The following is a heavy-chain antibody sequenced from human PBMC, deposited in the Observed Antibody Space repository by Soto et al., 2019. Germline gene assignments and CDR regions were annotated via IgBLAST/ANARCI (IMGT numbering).Heavy chain of an antibody. V-gene: IGHV1-69*01. CDR2: IIPIFGTA. CDR1: GGTFSSYA. Sequence: VQLVQSGAEVQKPGSSVKVSCKASGGTFSSYAISWVRQAPGQGLEWMGGIIPIFGTANYAQKFQGRVTITADESTSTAYMELSSLRSEDTAVYYCARDLTVVRGRGYYYYGMDVWGQGTTVTVSS. CDR3: ARDLTVVRGRGYYYYGMDV. J-gene: IGHJ6*02. D-gene: IGHD3-10*01.